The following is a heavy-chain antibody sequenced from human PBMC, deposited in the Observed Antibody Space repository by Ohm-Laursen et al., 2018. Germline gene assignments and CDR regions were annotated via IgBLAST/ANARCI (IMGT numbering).Heavy chain of an antibody. D-gene: IGHD4-23*01. Sequence: SLRLSCAASGFTFSSHGINWVRQAPGKGLEWVSGINWNGGSTGYADSVKGRFTISRDNAKNSLYLQMNSLRAEDTALYHCARDPNYGGNSYYYYGMDVWGQGTTVTVSS. CDR1: GFTFSSHG. CDR2: INWNGGST. J-gene: IGHJ6*02. CDR3: ARDPNYGGNSYYYYGMDV. V-gene: IGHV3-20*01.